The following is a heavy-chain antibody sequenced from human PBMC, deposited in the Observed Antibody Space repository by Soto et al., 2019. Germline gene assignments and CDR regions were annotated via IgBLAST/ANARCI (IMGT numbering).Heavy chain of an antibody. Sequence: PSETLSLTCTVSGGSISSGGYSWSWIRQRPGQGLEWIGAIYHSGSTYYNPSLKSRVTISVDRSKNQFSLKLSSVTAADTAAYYCXRGGGIPNYDYYYGMDVWGQGTTVTVSS. J-gene: IGHJ6*02. D-gene: IGHD3-16*01. V-gene: IGHV4-30-2*01. CDR3: XRGGGIPNYDYYYGMDV. CDR1: GGSISSGGYS. CDR2: IYHSGST.